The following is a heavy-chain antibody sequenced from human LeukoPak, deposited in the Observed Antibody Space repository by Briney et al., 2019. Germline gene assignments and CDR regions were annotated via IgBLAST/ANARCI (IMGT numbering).Heavy chain of an antibody. V-gene: IGHV4-59*12. CDR3: ARGRLHYYDSSGYPLRY. D-gene: IGHD3-22*01. CDR2: IYYTGST. CDR1: GGSISRDY. J-gene: IGHJ4*02. Sequence: PSETLSLTCTVSGGSISRDYWSWIRQPPGKGLEWIGYIYYTGSTNYNPSLKSRVTISVDTSKNQFSLKLSSVTAADTAVYYCARGRLHYYDSSGYPLRYWGQGTLVTVSS.